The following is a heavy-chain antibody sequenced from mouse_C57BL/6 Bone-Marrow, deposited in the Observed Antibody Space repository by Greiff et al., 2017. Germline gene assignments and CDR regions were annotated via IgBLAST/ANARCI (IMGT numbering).Heavy chain of an antibody. V-gene: IGHV1-81*01. CDR2: IYPRSGNT. J-gene: IGHJ3*01. Sequence: VQLQESGAELARPGASVKLSCKASGYTFTSYGISWVKQRTGQGLEWIGEIYPRSGNTYYNEKFKGKATLTADKSSSTAYMELRSLTSEDSAVYFCAREDGYAFAYGGQGTLVTVSA. CDR1: GYTFTSYG. D-gene: IGHD2-2*01. CDR3: AREDGYAFAY.